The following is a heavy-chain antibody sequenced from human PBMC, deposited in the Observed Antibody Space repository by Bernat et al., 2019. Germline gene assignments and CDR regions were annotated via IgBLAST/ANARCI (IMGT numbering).Heavy chain of an antibody. Sequence: QVHLVESGGAVVQLGRSLRPSCAASGFSFSSYSMHWVGRAPGKGLEGGSIISLDGSNKYYADSVKGRFTISRDNSKNTVYLQMNSLRADDTAVYYCARDFFIVSTIFSQHDFWCHFWGQGTLVIVS. CDR2: ISLDGSNK. V-gene: IGHV3-30-3*01. CDR3: ARDFFIVSTIFSQHDFWCHF. CDR1: GFSFSSYS. J-gene: IGHJ4*02. D-gene: IGHD5/OR15-5a*01.